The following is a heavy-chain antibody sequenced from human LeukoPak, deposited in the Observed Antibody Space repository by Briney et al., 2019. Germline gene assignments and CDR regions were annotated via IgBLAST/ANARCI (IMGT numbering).Heavy chain of an antibody. Sequence: GGSLRLSCAASGFTFSYFWMHWFRQTPGKGLVWVSCTNTDGSYSSYADSVKGRFTISRDNVRNTLYLQMGSLRAEDSAVYYCARDFDGPRASDYWGQGISVTVSS. J-gene: IGHJ4*02. CDR3: ARDFDGPRASDY. CDR2: TNTDGSYS. D-gene: IGHD4-17*01. CDR1: GFTFSYFW. V-gene: IGHV3-74*01.